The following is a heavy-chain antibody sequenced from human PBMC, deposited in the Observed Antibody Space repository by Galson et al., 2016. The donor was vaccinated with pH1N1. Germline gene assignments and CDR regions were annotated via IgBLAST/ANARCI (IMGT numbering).Heavy chain of an antibody. CDR3: TKDLGRLRDC. CDR2: IDPSNGGT. Sequence: SVKVSCKASGYTFTRYYFHWVRQAPGQGLEWIGVIDPSNGGTTYAQKFQARVTMTRDTSTSTVYMDLRSLKAEDTAVYYCTKDLGRLRDCWGQGTLVTVSS. CDR1: GYTFTRYY. V-gene: IGHV1-46*01. D-gene: IGHD1-26*01. J-gene: IGHJ4*02.